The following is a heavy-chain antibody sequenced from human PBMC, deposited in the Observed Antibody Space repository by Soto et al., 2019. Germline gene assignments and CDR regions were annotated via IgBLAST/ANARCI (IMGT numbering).Heavy chain of an antibody. D-gene: IGHD1-1*01. CDR2: LYDVDGT. J-gene: IGHJ3*01. CDR1: GLTVSGKKY. Sequence: DVQLVESGGGLIQPGESLRLSCAAIGLTVSGKKYVAWVRQAPGKGLEWVSALYDVDGTYYADSVKGRFTTSRDSSKTTVYLQMNGLRPDDTAVYYCASWHEREHAYDVWGQGTTVTVSS. CDR3: ASWHEREHAYDV. V-gene: IGHV3-53*01.